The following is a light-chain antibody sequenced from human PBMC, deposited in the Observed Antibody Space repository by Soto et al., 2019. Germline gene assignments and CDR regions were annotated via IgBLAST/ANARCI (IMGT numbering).Light chain of an antibody. CDR2: AAS. CDR1: QSISSS. V-gene: IGKV1-39*01. Sequence: DIQMTQSPSSLSASVGDRVTITCRASQSISSSLNWYQQKPGKAPKLLIYAASSLQSAVLSRFSGSGSVTDFTLTISRLQPEDFATYYCQQSDNTPWTFGQGTKVEIK. J-gene: IGKJ1*01. CDR3: QQSDNTPWT.